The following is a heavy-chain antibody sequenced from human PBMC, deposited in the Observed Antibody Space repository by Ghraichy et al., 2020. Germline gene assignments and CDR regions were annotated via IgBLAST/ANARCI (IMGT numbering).Heavy chain of an antibody. J-gene: IGHJ4*02. CDR3: TRYADWSHNY. V-gene: IGHV3-7*03. D-gene: IGHD2-21*01. CDR2: IKPDGGEE. CDR1: GFTFNTYW. Sequence: GGSLRLSCAASGFTFNTYWMGWVRQTSGKGLEWVANIKPDGGEEYYLDSVRGRFTISRDNAKNSLYLQMNSLRAEDMAVYYCTRYADWSHNYWGQGTLVTVSS.